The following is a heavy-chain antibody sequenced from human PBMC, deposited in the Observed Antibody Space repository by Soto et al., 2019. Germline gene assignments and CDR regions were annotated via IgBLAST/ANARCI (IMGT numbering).Heavy chain of an antibody. J-gene: IGHJ5*01. CDR3: VRLIGNSWLDS. CDR1: GGSISTYY. Sequence: SETLSLTCTVSGGSISTYYWSWIRQPPGKGLEWIGYIYYRGNTNYNPSFKSRITINPDTSNNQLSPQLNSVTPDDTAVYYCVRLIGNSWLDSWGQGTLVTVSS. CDR2: IYYRGNT. V-gene: IGHV4-59*08.